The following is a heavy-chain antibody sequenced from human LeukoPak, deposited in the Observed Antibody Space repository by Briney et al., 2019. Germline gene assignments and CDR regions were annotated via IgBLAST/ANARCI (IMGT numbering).Heavy chain of an antibody. V-gene: IGHV4-59*01. Sequence: PSETLSLTCIVSGGSFNNYYWSWIRQPPGKGLEWIGYIFYSGSTTYNPSLKSRVTISVDTSKNQFSLKLSSVTAADTAVYYCAKEYYYGSAFDYWGQGTLVTVSS. CDR2: IFYSGST. CDR1: GGSFNNYY. J-gene: IGHJ4*02. D-gene: IGHD3-10*01. CDR3: AKEYYYGSAFDY.